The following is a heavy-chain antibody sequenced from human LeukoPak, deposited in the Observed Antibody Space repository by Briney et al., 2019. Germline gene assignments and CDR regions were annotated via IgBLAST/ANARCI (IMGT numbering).Heavy chain of an antibody. CDR1: GYTLTELS. Sequence: ASVKVSCKVSGYTLTELSMHWVRQAPGQGLEWMGWINPNSGGTNYAQKFQGRVTMTRDTSISTAYMELSRLRSDDTAVYYCARDPDAFDIWGQGTMVTVSS. CDR3: ARDPDAFDI. J-gene: IGHJ3*02. CDR2: INPNSGGT. V-gene: IGHV1-2*02.